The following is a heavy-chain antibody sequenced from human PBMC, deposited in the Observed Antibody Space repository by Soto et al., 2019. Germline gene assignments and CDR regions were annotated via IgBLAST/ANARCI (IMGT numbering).Heavy chain of an antibody. J-gene: IGHJ4*02. V-gene: IGHV3-49*03. D-gene: IGHD2-15*01. Sequence: GGSLRLSCAVSGFTFGDYAMSWFRQAPGKGLEWVGFITSKAYGATTEYAASVRGRVTISRDDSKSIAYLQINSLKTEDTAVYYCSRDKRGCSSGSCYSFDSWGQGT. CDR3: SRDKRGCSSGSCYSFDS. CDR1: GFTFGDYA. CDR2: ITSKAYGATT.